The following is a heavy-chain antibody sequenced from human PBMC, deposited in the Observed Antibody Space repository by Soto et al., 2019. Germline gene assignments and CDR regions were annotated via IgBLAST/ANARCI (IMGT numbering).Heavy chain of an antibody. CDR1: GGTFSSYA. D-gene: IGHD3-22*01. CDR3: ARPSYYYDSSGYYAYYYGMDV. V-gene: IGHV1-69*13. CDR2: IIPIFGTA. Sequence: ASVKVSCKASGGTFSSYAISWVRQAPGQGLEWMGGIIPIFGTANYAQKFQGRVTITADESTSTAYMELSSLRSEDTAVYYCARPSYYYDSSGYYAYYYGMDVWGQGTTVTVSS. J-gene: IGHJ6*02.